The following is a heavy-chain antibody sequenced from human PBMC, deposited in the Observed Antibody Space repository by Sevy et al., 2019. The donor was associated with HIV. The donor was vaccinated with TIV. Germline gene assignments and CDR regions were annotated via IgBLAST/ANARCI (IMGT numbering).Heavy chain of an antibody. CDR1: GYTFTSYG. Sequence: ASVKVSCKASGYTFTSYGISWVRQAPGQGLEWMGWISAYNGNTNYAQKLQGRVTMTTDTSTSTAYMELRSLRSDDTAVYYCARYHYDFWSGWTDLLNYYYYMDVWGKGTTVTVSS. D-gene: IGHD3-3*01. V-gene: IGHV1-18*04. J-gene: IGHJ6*03. CDR2: ISAYNGNT. CDR3: ARYHYDFWSGWTDLLNYYYYMDV.